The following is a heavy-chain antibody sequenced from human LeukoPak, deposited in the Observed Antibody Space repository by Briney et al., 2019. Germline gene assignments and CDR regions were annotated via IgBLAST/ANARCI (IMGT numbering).Heavy chain of an antibody. Sequence: GGSLRLSCAASGFTFSDYYMSWIRQAPGKGLEWVSYISSSASTIYYGDSVKGRFTISRDNAKNSLYLQMNSLRAEDTAVYYCARAWAYYDAPYDAFDIWGQGTMVTVSS. CDR3: ARAWAYYDAPYDAFDI. CDR1: GFTFSDYY. V-gene: IGHV3-11*01. CDR2: ISSSASTI. J-gene: IGHJ3*02. D-gene: IGHD3-22*01.